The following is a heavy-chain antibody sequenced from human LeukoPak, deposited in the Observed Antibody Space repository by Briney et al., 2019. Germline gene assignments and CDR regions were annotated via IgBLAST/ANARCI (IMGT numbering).Heavy chain of an antibody. CDR2: ISSSSSTI. CDR1: GFTFSSYS. V-gene: IGHV3-48*01. Sequence: PGGSLRLSCAASGFTFSSYSMNWVRQAPGKGLEWVSYISSSSSTIYYADSVKGRFTISRDNAKNSLYLQMNSLRAEDTAVYYCARAGLVVVAASAYYYYYYMDVWGKGTTVTVSS. CDR3: ARAGLVVVAASAYYYYYYMDV. J-gene: IGHJ6*03. D-gene: IGHD2-15*01.